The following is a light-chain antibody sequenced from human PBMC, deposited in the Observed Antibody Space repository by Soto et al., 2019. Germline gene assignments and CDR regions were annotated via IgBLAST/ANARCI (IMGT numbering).Light chain of an antibody. CDR1: SSDVGGYNY. J-gene: IGLJ2*01. Sequence: QSALTQPASVSGSPGQSITISCTGTSSDVGGYNYVSWYQQHPGKAPKVIIYEVSNRPSGVSDRFSGSKSGNTASLTISGLQAEDEADYYCSSYTRNRRVFGGGTKVTVL. V-gene: IGLV2-14*01. CDR3: SSYTRNRRV. CDR2: EVS.